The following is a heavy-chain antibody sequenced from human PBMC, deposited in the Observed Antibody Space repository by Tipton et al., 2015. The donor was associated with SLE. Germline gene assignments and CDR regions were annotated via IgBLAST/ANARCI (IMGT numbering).Heavy chain of an antibody. CDR3: ARILEWTDHPLEH. J-gene: IGHJ4*02. V-gene: IGHV1-2*06. CDR2: INPNTGDT. Sequence: QSGPEVKKPGASVKVSCKASGYIFTGYNMHWVRQAPGRGLEWMGRINPNTGDTNYAQKFQGRVTMTRDTSINTSYMELTTLTSDDTAVYFCARILEWTDHPLEHWGQGTLVTVSS. CDR1: GYIFTGYN. D-gene: IGHD3-3*01.